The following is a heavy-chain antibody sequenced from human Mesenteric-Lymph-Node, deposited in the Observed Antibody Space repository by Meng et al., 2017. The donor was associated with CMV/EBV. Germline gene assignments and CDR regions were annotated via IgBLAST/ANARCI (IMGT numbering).Heavy chain of an antibody. V-gene: IGHV4-30-4*08. D-gene: IGHD2-2*01. J-gene: IGHJ5*02. CDR3: ARDRRYCSSTSCHGGWFDP. Sequence: SGDYYWSWIRQPPGKSLEWIGYIYYSGSTYYNPSLKSRVTISVDTSKNQFSLKLSSVTAADTAVYYCARDRRYCSSTSCHGGWFDPWGQGTLVTVSS. CDR1: SGDYY. CDR2: IYYSGST.